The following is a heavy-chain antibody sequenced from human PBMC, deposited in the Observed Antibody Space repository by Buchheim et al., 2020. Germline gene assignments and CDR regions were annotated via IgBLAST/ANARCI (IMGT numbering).Heavy chain of an antibody. J-gene: IGHJ4*02. D-gene: IGHD5-12*01. CDR2: ISSSSSYT. V-gene: IGHV3-11*05. CDR1: GFTFSDYY. CDR3: ARDHGYSGYGRGMSEPN. Sequence: VRLLESGGGFVQPGGPLRLSCGASGFTFSDYYMSWIRQAPGKGLEWVSYISSSSSYTNYADSVKGRFTISRDNAKNSLYLQMNSLRAEDTAVYYCARDHGYSGYGRGMSEPNWGQGTL.